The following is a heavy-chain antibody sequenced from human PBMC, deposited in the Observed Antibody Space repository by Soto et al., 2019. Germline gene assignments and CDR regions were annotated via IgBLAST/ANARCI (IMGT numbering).Heavy chain of an antibody. CDR2: ISYDGSNK. J-gene: IGHJ4*02. CDR3: ARAFVDGYGMNGVCHRGCPFDY. D-gene: IGHD2-8*01. CDR1: GFTFSSYA. V-gene: IGHV3-30*14. Sequence: GGSLRLSCAASGFTFSSYAMHWVRQAPGKGLEWVAVISYDGSNKYYADSVKGRFTISRDNSKNTRYLQMNSLRAEDTAVYYCARAFVDGYGMNGVCHRGCPFDYWGQGTLVTVSS.